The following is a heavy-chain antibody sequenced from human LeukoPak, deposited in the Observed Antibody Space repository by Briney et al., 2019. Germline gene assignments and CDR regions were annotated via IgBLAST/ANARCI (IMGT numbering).Heavy chain of an antibody. D-gene: IGHD3-22*01. CDR1: GLTFSSSW. CDR2: INPEGSEK. J-gene: IGHJ4*02. Sequence: GGSLRLSCAVSGLTFSSSWMDWVRQAPGKGLEWVASINPEGSEKYSADSVKGRFTISRDNAKNSLYLQMNSLRAEDTAVYYCARAEGVSTGYRPTDYWGQGTLVTVSS. V-gene: IGHV3-7*01. CDR3: ARAEGVSTGYRPTDY.